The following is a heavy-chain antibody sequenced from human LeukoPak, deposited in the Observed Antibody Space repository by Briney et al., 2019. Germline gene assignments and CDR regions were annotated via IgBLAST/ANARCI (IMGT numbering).Heavy chain of an antibody. Sequence: GGSLRLSCAASGFTFSSYGMHWVRQAPGKGLEWVAVISYDGSNKYYADSVKGRFTISRDNSKNTLYLQMNSLRAEDTAVYYCAKETRSGSYGFDYWGQGTLVTVSS. D-gene: IGHD1-26*01. CDR2: ISYDGSNK. CDR1: GFTFSSYG. V-gene: IGHV3-30*18. J-gene: IGHJ4*02. CDR3: AKETRSGSYGFDY.